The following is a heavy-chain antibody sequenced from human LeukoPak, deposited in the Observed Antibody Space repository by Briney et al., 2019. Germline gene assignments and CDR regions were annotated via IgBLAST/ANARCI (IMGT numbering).Heavy chain of an antibody. CDR2: IKQDGSEK. J-gene: IGHJ4*02. D-gene: IGHD6-19*01. CDR1: GFTFSSYW. Sequence: PGGSLRLSCAASGFTFSSYWMSWVRQAPGKGLEWVSNIKQDGSEKYYVDSVKGRFTISRDNSKNTLYLQMNSLRAEDTAVYYCATEIAVAGIEGLPDYWGQGTLVTVSS. CDR3: ATEIAVAGIEGLPDY. V-gene: IGHV3-7*03.